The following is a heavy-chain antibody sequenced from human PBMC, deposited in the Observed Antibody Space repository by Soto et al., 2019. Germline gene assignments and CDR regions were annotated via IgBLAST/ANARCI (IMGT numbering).Heavy chain of an antibody. D-gene: IGHD1-26*01. CDR1: GFTFRTYA. CDR3: ARALGWPFYFDY. CDR2: IGGGGGTI. J-gene: IGHJ4*02. Sequence: EVQLLESGGGLVQPGGSLRVSCAASGFTFRTYAMSWVRQAPGKGLEWVSVIGGGGGTIYYADSVKGRFTISRDNSKNTLFLQTNSLRAEDTAVYYCARALGWPFYFDYWGQGTLVTVSS. V-gene: IGHV3-23*01.